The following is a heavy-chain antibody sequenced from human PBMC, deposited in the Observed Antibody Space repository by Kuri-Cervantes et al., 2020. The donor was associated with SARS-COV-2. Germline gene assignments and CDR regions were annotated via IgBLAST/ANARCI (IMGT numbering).Heavy chain of an antibody. CDR3: ARDWALDTDF. CDR1: GFSFSSDA. Sequence: GGSLRLSCEASGFSFSSDAMHWVRQTPGKGLEWVALMSNDGSSTYYADSVKGRFTISRDNSKNTLYLEMGSLRVEDAAVYYCARDWALDTDFRGQGTLVTVSS. CDR2: MSNDGSST. D-gene: IGHD5-18*01. J-gene: IGHJ4*02. V-gene: IGHV3-30*04.